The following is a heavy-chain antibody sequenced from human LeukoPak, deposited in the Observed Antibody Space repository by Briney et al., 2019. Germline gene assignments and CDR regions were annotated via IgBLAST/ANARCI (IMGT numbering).Heavy chain of an antibody. CDR2: ISGSGGST. D-gene: IGHD3-10*01. J-gene: IGHJ4*02. CDR3: AKMGDYYGSGGYQNDGDY. Sequence: PGGSLRLSCAASGFTFSSYAMSWVRQAPGKGLEWVSAISGSGGSTYYADSVKGRFTISRDNSKNTLYLQMNSLRAEDTAVYYCAKMGDYYGSGGYQNDGDYWGQGTLVTVSS. V-gene: IGHV3-23*01. CDR1: GFTFSSYA.